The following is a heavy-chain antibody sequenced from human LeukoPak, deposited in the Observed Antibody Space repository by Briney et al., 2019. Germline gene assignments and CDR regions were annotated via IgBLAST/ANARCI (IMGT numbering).Heavy chain of an antibody. D-gene: IGHD2-2*01. V-gene: IGHV3-15*01. Sequence: GGSLRLSCAASGFTFSNARMTWVRQAPGKGLEWVGRIKSKTDGGTTDYAAPVKGRFTISRDDSKNTLYLQMNGLKTEDTAVYFCTTDTPDLLYCSSTGCIGDFDYWGQGTLVTVSS. J-gene: IGHJ4*02. CDR3: TTDTPDLLYCSSTGCIGDFDY. CDR2: IKSKTDGGTT. CDR1: GFTFSNAR.